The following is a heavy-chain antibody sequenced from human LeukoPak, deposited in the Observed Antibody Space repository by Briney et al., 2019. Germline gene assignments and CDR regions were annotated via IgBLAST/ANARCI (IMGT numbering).Heavy chain of an antibody. CDR1: GFTFSSYS. Sequence: GGSLRLSCAASGFTFSSYSMNWVRQAPGKGLEWVSSISSSSSYIYYADSVKGRFTTSRDNAKNSLYLQMNSLRAEDTAVYYCASLSIAVADNFDYWGQGTLVTVSS. D-gene: IGHD6-19*01. CDR2: ISSSSSYI. V-gene: IGHV3-21*01. J-gene: IGHJ4*02. CDR3: ASLSIAVADNFDY.